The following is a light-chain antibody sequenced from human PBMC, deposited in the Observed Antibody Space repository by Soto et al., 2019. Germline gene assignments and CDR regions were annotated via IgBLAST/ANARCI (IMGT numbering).Light chain of an antibody. CDR2: EVN. CDR3: CTYAGSYTHV. CDR1: SSDIRAYDY. Sequence: QSALTPPPSLSGSSGQSMTISCTGTSSDIRAYDYVSWFQQHPGKAAKLMISEVNNRPSGVSNRFSGSKSGNTAYLPLSRPQAEDEADYFGCTYAGSYTHVFGTETKVTV. J-gene: IGLJ1*01. V-gene: IGLV2-14*01.